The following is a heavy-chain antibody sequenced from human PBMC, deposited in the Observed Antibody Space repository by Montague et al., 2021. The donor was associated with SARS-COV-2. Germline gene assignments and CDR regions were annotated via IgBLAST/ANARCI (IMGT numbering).Heavy chain of an antibody. CDR1: GGSFSVYY. V-gene: IGHV4-34*01. Sequence: SETLSLTCAVHGGSFSVYYWSWLRQSPRRGLEWIAKINHSGTANYNPSLKSRVTISVDTSKNQFSLKLNSVTAADTAMYYCAKEREVVRAARTFVAFDLWGQGTMGTVSS. CDR2: INHSGTA. D-gene: IGHD2-2*01. J-gene: IGHJ3*01. CDR3: AKEREVVRAARTFVAFDL.